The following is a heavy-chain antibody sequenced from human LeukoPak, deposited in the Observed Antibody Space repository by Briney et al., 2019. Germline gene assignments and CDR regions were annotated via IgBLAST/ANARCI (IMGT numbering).Heavy chain of an antibody. V-gene: IGHV4-31*03. J-gene: IGHJ4*02. CDR2: IYYSGST. Sequence: PSETLSLTCTVSGGSISSGGYYWRWIRQHPGKGLEWIGYIYYSGSTYYNPSLKSRVTISVDTSKNQFSLKLSSVTAADTAVYYCARAGAKYDSSGYFGYWGQGTLVTVSS. CDR3: ARAGAKYDSSGYFGY. D-gene: IGHD3-22*01. CDR1: GGSISSGGYY.